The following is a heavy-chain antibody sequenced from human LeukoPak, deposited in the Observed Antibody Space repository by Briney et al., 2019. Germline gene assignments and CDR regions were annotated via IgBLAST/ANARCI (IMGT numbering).Heavy chain of an antibody. CDR2: IRGIGVDT. D-gene: IGHD6-19*01. Sequence: GGSLRLSCAASGFTFSSSAMSWVRQAPGKGLEWVSVIRGIGVDTNYADSVKGRFTISRDNSKNTLFLQMNSLRAEDTAVYYCAKVEDITDWYGALDYWGQGTLVTVSS. J-gene: IGHJ4*02. CDR1: GFTFSSSA. CDR3: AKVEDITDWYGALDY. V-gene: IGHV3-23*01.